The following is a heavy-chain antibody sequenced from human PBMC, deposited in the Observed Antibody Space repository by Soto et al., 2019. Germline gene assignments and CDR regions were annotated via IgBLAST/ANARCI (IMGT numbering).Heavy chain of an antibody. Sequence: SQTLSLPCAISGDSVSSNSAAWDWISQSPSRGLEWLGRTYYRSKWYNDYAVSVKSRITINPDTSKNQFSLQLNSVTPEDTAVYYCAREAAAGLFGYRWFDPWGQGTLVTVSS. CDR1: GDSVSSNSAA. J-gene: IGHJ5*02. CDR3: AREAAAGLFGYRWFDP. V-gene: IGHV6-1*01. CDR2: TYYRSKWYN. D-gene: IGHD6-13*01.